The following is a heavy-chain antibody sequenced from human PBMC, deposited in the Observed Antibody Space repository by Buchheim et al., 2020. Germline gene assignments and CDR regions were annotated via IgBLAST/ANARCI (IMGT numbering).Heavy chain of an antibody. J-gene: IGHJ5*02. Sequence: EVQLVESGGGLVQPGGSLRLSCAASGFTFSRYWMHWVRQAPGKGLVWVSHINVDGTTTNYADSVKGRFTISRDNAKNTLYLEMNRLRDEDTAVYYCARGRGQQLLGLDPWGQGTL. CDR1: GFTFSRYW. V-gene: IGHV3-74*01. D-gene: IGHD6-13*01. CDR2: INVDGTTT. CDR3: ARGRGQQLLGLDP.